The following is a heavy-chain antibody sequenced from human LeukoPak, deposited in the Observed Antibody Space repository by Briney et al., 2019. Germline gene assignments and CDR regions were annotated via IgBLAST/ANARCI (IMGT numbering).Heavy chain of an antibody. V-gene: IGHV3-30*04. CDR3: ARGSNTATDY. J-gene: IGHJ4*02. Sequence: GRSLRLSCAASGFTFSSYAMYWGRQAPGEGQEWVAVISNDGSNKYYADSVKGRFTISRDNSKNTLYLQMNSLRAEDTAVYYCARGSNTATDYWGQGTLVTVSS. D-gene: IGHD4-17*01. CDR1: GFTFSSYA. CDR2: ISNDGSNK.